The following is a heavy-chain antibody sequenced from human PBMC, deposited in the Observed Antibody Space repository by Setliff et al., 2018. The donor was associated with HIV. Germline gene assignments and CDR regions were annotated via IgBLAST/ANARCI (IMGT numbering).Heavy chain of an antibody. V-gene: IGHV4-39*01. CDR2: IYYSGST. J-gene: IGHJ6*03. D-gene: IGHD3-3*01. CDR1: GASISSSGYY. CDR3: ARHYELETYMDV. Sequence: SETLSLTCTVSGASISSSGYYWGWIRQPPGKGLEWIGTIYYSGSTYYNPSLKSRLTLSVDTSKNQFSLKLKSVTAADTAVYYCARHYELETYMDVWGKGTTVTVSS.